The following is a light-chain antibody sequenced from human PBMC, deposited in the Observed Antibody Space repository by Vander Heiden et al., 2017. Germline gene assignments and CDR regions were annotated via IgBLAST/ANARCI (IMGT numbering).Light chain of an antibody. CDR2: AAS. CDR1: QGISNS. J-gene: IGKJ2*01. V-gene: IGKV1-27*01. CDR3: QKYDSAPYT. Sequence: SLSATVGDSITITCRASQGISNSLAWYQQKPGKVPKLLIYAASTLQSGVPSRFSGSGSGTDFTLTISSLQPEDVATYYCQKYDSAPYTFAQGTKLEIK.